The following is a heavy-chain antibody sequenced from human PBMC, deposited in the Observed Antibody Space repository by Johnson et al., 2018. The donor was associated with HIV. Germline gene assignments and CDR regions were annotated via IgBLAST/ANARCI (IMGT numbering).Heavy chain of an antibody. CDR3: ARDIIAVAGYDAFDI. CDR2: ISYDGSNK. D-gene: IGHD6-19*01. Sequence: QVQLVESGGGVVQPGRSLRLSCAASGFTFSSYAMHWVRQAPGKGLEWVAVISYDGSNKYYADSVKGRFTISRDNSNNTLYLQMNSLRAEDTAVYYCARDIIAVAGYDAFDIWGQGTMVTVSS. V-gene: IGHV3-30-3*01. CDR1: GFTFSSYA. J-gene: IGHJ3*02.